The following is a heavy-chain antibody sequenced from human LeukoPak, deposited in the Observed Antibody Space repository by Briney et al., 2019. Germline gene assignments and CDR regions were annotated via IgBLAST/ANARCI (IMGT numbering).Heavy chain of an antibody. CDR2: IYYSGST. Sequence: SETLSLTCTVSGGSISSSSYYWGWIRQPPGKGLEWIGSIYYSGSTYYNPSLKSRVTISVDTSKNQFSLKLSSATAADTAVYYCARVGIASFDYWGQGTLVTVSS. CDR1: GGSISSSSYY. D-gene: IGHD3-3*02. V-gene: IGHV4-39*07. CDR3: ARVGIASFDY. J-gene: IGHJ4*02.